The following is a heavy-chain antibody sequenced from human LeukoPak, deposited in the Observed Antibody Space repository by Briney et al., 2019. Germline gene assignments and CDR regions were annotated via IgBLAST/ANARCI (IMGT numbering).Heavy chain of an antibody. J-gene: IGHJ4*02. Sequence: GESLRLSCEASGFTVSRTYMTWVRQGPGKGLEWVSVIYSGGSTYYADSVKGRFTISRDNSKNTLYLQMNSLRAEDTAVYYCARGNSGSYYEYYFDYWGQGTLVTVSS. CDR3: ARGNSGSYYEYYFDY. CDR2: IYSGGST. D-gene: IGHD1-26*01. CDR1: GFTVSRTY. V-gene: IGHV3-53*01.